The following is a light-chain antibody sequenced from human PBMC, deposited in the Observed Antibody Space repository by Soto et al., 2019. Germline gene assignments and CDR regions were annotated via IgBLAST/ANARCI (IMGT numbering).Light chain of an antibody. J-gene: IGKJ5*01. Sequence: EIVLTQSPGTLSLSPGERATLSCRASQSVSSNNLAWSHQKPGQTPRLLIYGASSRATGIPDRFSGSGSGTDFTLTISRLEPEDFAVYYCQQYDNSITFGQGTRLEIE. CDR3: QQYDNSIT. CDR2: GAS. CDR1: QSVSSNN. V-gene: IGKV3-20*01.